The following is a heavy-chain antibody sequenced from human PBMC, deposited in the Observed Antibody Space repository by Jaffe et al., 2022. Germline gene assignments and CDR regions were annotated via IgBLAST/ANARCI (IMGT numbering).Heavy chain of an antibody. CDR1: GFTFSSYG. CDR3: AKDRYYYDSSGYYSDY. V-gene: IGHV3-30*02. D-gene: IGHD3-22*01. Sequence: QVQLVESGGGVVQPGGSLRLSCAASGFTFSSYGMHWVRQAPGKGLEWVAFIRYDGSNKYYADSVKGRFTISRDNSKNTLYLQMNSLRAEDTAVYYCAKDRYYYDSSGYYSDYWGQGTLVTVSS. CDR2: IRYDGSNK. J-gene: IGHJ4*02.